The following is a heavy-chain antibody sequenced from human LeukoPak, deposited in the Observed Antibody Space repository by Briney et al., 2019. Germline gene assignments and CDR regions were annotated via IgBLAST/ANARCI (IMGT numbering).Heavy chain of an antibody. CDR2: IIPIFGTA. V-gene: IGHV1-69*05. D-gene: IGHD3-22*01. Sequence: PVKVSCKASGGTFSSYAISWVRQAPGQGLEWMGGIIPIFGTANYAQKFQGRVTITTDESTSTAYMELSSLRSEDTAVYYCARARITMIGGIYYFDYWGQGTLVTVSS. CDR1: GGTFSSYA. J-gene: IGHJ4*02. CDR3: ARARITMIGGIYYFDY.